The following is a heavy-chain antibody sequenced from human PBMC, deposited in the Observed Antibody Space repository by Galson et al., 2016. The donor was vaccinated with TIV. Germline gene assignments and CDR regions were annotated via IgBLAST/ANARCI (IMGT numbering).Heavy chain of an antibody. CDR1: GFSLSTNGMR. J-gene: IGHJ3*01. CDR3: ARMPFCSGIWCYLREAFDV. CDR2: IDGDDDK. D-gene: IGHD4/OR15-4a*01. Sequence: PALVKPTQTLTLTCTFSGFSLSTNGMRVSWIRQPPGEALEWLARIDGDDDKFYSASLKTRLTISKDTSKNQVVLTMTNMDPVDTATYYCARMPFCSGIWCYLREAFDVWGQGTMVTVSS. V-gene: IGHV2-70*04.